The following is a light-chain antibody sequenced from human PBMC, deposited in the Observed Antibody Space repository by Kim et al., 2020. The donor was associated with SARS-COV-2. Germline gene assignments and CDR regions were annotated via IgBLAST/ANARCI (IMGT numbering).Light chain of an antibody. J-gene: IGLJ2*01. CDR1: TGTLTRGHF. V-gene: IGLV7-46*01. CDR2: NTD. CDR3: LLSYGDTRKI. Sequence: GGTATLPVGSNTGTLTRGHFPYWLQQKPGQAPRALIYNTDYRYSWTPARFSGSLLGGKAALTLSDAQAEDEADYYCLLSYGDTRKIFGGGTQLTVL.